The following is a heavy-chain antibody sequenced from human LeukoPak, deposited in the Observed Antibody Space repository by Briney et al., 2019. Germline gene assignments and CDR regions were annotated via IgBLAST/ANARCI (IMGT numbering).Heavy chain of an antibody. CDR3: ARRSVAGSLDY. CDR2: TKEDGGEK. CDR1: GFTFSTYW. Sequence: GGSLILSCAASGFTFSTYWMSWARQAPGKGLEWVANTKEDGGEKYYVDSVKGRFTISRDNAENSLYLQMNSLRAEDTAVYYCARRSVAGSLDYWGQGTLVTVSS. V-gene: IGHV3-7*01. D-gene: IGHD6-19*01. J-gene: IGHJ4*02.